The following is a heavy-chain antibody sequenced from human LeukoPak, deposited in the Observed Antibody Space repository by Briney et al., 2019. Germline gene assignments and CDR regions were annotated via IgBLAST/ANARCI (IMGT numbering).Heavy chain of an antibody. J-gene: IGHJ4*02. CDR3: ARFKGGTGFDY. D-gene: IGHD1-26*01. V-gene: IGHV4-39*01. CDR2: ISSSGKS. Sequence: SETLSLTCAVSGGSISTTDFDWAWIRQPPGQGLEWIATISSSGKSYYNPYLMSRVTISVDTSKNQFSLDVTSVTAADTGLFYCARFKGGTGFDYWGGGILVIVS. CDR1: GGSISTTDFD.